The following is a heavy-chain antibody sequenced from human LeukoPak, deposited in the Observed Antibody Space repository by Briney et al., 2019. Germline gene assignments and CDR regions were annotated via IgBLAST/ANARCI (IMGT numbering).Heavy chain of an antibody. Sequence: PGGSLRLSCAASGFTFSSYWSWVRQAPGKGLEWVANTNQDGSEKYYVDSVKGRFTISRDNAKNSLHLQMNSLRVEDTAIYYCARRGSGSAFDVWGQGTMVTVSS. CDR2: TNQDGSEK. CDR3: ARRGSGSAFDV. CDR1: GFTFSSYW. V-gene: IGHV3-7*01. D-gene: IGHD6-25*01. J-gene: IGHJ3*01.